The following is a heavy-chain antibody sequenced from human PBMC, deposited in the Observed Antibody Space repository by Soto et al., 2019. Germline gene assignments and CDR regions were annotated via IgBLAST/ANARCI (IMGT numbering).Heavy chain of an antibody. J-gene: IGHJ4*02. D-gene: IGHD4-17*01. CDR2: VYWDDDK. Sequence: QITLKESGPTLVKPTQTLTLTCTLSGFSLSTSGVGVGWIRQPPGKALEWLALVYWDDDKRYSPSLKSRLTITTDTSKNQVDLRMANMDPVDTATYYCARHMTTVGYFAYWGQGTLVTVSS. V-gene: IGHV2-5*02. CDR1: GFSLSTSGVG. CDR3: ARHMTTVGYFAY.